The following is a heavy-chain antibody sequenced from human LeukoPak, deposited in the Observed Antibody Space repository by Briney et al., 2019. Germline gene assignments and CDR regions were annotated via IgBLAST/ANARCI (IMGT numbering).Heavy chain of an antibody. CDR3: AREGVDCSSTSCYNWFDP. CDR2: IYYSGST. D-gene: IGHD2-2*01. J-gene: IGHJ5*02. V-gene: IGHV4-59*01. CDR1: GGSISSYY. Sequence: SETLSLTYTVSGGSISSYYWSWIRQPPGKGLEWIGYIYYSGSTNYNPSLKSRVTISVDTSKNQFSLKLSSVTAADTAVYYCAREGVDCSSTSCYNWFDPWGQGTLVTVSS.